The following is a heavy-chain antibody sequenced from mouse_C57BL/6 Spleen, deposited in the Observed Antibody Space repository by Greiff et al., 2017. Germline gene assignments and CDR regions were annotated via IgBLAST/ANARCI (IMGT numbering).Heavy chain of an antibody. D-gene: IGHD1-1*01. J-gene: IGHJ3*01. CDR3: ARSPIFYYGSTEAY. Sequence: QVQLKQSGAELVRPGTSVKVSCKASGYAFTNYLIEWVKQRPGQGLEWIGVINPGSGGTNYNEKFKGKATLTADKSSSTAYMQLSSLTSEDSAVYFCARSPIFYYGSTEAYWGQGTLVTVSA. CDR1: GYAFTNYL. V-gene: IGHV1-54*01. CDR2: INPGSGGT.